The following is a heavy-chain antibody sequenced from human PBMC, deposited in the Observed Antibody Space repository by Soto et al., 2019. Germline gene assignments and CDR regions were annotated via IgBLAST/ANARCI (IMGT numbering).Heavy chain of an antibody. CDR3: AKVSIAVADYGMDV. V-gene: IGHV3-30*18. CDR2: ISYDGSNK. Sequence: QVQLVESGGGVVQPGRSLRLSCAASGFTFSSYGMHWVRQAPGKGLEWVAVISYDGSNKYYADSVKGRFTISRDNSKNTLYLKMNSLRAEDTAVYYCAKVSIAVADYGMDVWGQGTTVTVSS. CDR1: GFTFSSYG. D-gene: IGHD6-19*01. J-gene: IGHJ6*02.